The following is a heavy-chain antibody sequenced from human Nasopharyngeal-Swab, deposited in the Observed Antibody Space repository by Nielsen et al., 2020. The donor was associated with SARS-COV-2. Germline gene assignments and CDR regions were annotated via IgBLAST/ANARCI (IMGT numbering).Heavy chain of an antibody. CDR3: ARDHPSGYSQDS. D-gene: IGHD5-18*01. J-gene: IGHJ4*02. V-gene: IGHV3-7*05. CDR2: ISPDGTGT. Sequence: GALKISCGASGFVFSNYYMHWARPTPGKGLELVASISPDGTGTTYVDSVKGRFTISRDNAKSSLSLQMNSLRPEDTAVYYCARDHPSGYSQDSWGQGTQVTVSS. CDR1: GFVFSNYY.